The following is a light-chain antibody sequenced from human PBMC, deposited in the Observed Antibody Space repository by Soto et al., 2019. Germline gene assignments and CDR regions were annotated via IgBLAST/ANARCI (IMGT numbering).Light chain of an antibody. CDR1: QSISSW. V-gene: IGKV1-5*01. CDR2: DAS. J-gene: IGKJ2*01. Sequence: DIQMTQSPSTLSASVGDRVSITCRASQSISSWLAWYQQKPGKAPKLLIYDASSLESGVPSRFSGSGAGTEFTLTISSLQTDYFATYYSQQYNSYSTFGQGTKLEIK. CDR3: QQYNSYST.